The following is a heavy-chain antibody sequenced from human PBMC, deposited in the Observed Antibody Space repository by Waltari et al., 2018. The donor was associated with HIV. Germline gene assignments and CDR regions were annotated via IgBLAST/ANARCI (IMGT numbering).Heavy chain of an antibody. CDR3: ARDSTTRVRDLDY. D-gene: IGHD3-10*01. Sequence: EVQLVESGGGLVQPGGSLRLSCSASGFTFSRYSMNWVRQAPGKGLEWVAYISSSISTIYYADSVKGRFTISRDNAKNSVYLQMNSLRAEDTAVYYCARDSTTRVRDLDYWGQGTLVTVSS. CDR1: GFTFSRYS. CDR2: ISSSISTI. J-gene: IGHJ4*02. V-gene: IGHV3-48*04.